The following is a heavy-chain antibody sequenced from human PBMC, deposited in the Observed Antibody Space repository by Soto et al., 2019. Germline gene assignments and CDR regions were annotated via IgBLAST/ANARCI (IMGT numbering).Heavy chain of an antibody. D-gene: IGHD6-19*01. Sequence: PSETLSLTCAVYGGSFSGYYWSWIRQPPGKGLEWIGEINHNRVTNYKPSLKRRITISVDTSKNQFSLQLKSVTAADTALYYCARFSGSYYYAMDVWGQGSTVT. CDR3: ARFSGSYYYAMDV. J-gene: IGHJ6*02. CDR1: GGSFSGYY. V-gene: IGHV4-34*01. CDR2: INHNRVT.